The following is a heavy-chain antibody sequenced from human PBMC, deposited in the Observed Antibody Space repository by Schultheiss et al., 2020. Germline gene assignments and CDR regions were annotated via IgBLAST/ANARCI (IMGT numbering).Heavy chain of an antibody. J-gene: IGHJ4*02. D-gene: IGHD3-22*01. CDR1: GFTFSSYG. CDR3: AREEGYDSSTTSLDW. CDR2: IWYDGSNK. V-gene: IGHV3-33*01. Sequence: GESLKISCAASGFTFSSYGMHWVRQAPGKGLEWVAVIWYDGSNKYYADSVKGRFTISRDNSKNTLYLQMNSLRAEDTAVYYCAREEGYDSSTTSLDWWGQGTRVSVSS.